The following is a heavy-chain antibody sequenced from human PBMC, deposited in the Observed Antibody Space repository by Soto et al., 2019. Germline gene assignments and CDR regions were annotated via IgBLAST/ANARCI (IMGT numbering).Heavy chain of an antibody. CDR2: ISWNSGNI. CDR1: GFTFDDYA. V-gene: IGHV3-9*01. CDR3: AKDRGYTDALVDY. J-gene: IGHJ4*02. D-gene: IGHD5-18*01. Sequence: EVQLVESGGGLVQPGRSLRLSCAASGFTFDDYAMHWVRQAPGKGLEWVSSISWNSGNIAYADSVKGRFTISRDNAKNSLYLQMNSLGAEDTALYYCAKDRGYTDALVDYWGQGTLVTVSS.